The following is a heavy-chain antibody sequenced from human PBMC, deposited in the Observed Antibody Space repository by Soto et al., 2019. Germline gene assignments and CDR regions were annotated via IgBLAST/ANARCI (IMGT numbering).Heavy chain of an antibody. CDR2: IYHSGTT. CDR1: GESISSGYH. V-gene: IGHV4-38-2*01. Sequence: SETLSLTCAVSGESISSGYHWPWIRQPPGKGLEWVASIYHSGTTYYNPSLTSRVTISFDTSRNQFSLRLSSVTAADSAAGDCARTDSVGYYLYLGQGALVTVSS. D-gene: IGHD3-22*01. CDR3: ARTDSVGYYLY. J-gene: IGHJ4*02.